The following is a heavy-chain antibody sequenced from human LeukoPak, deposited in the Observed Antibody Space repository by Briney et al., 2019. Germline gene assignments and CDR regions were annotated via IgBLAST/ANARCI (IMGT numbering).Heavy chain of an antibody. D-gene: IGHD6-19*01. CDR2: ISGTGGGT. V-gene: IGHV3-23*01. CDR3: AREPFYSSGYDPIDY. Sequence: GGSLRLSCAASGFTFGSYAMSWVRQAPGKGLEWVSSISGTGGGTLYADSVKGRFTISRDNAKNSLYLQMNSLRAEDTALYYCAREPFYSSGYDPIDYWGQGTLVTVSS. J-gene: IGHJ4*02. CDR1: GFTFGSYA.